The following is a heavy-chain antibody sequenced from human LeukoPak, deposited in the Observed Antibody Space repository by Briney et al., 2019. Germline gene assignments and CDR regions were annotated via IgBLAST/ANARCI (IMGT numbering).Heavy chain of an antibody. Sequence: ASVKVSCKASRYTFTSYDNNWVRQATGQGLEWMGWMNPNSGNTGYAQKFQGRVTMTRNTSISTAYMELSSLRSEDTAVYYCARSYYDFWSGYYSDYWGQGTLVTVSS. J-gene: IGHJ4*02. CDR1: RYTFTSYD. V-gene: IGHV1-8*01. CDR2: MNPNSGNT. CDR3: ARSYYDFWSGYYSDY. D-gene: IGHD3-3*01.